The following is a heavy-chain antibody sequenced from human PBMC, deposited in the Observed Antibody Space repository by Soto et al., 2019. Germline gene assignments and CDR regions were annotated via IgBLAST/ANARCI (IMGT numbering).Heavy chain of an antibody. J-gene: IGHJ4*02. V-gene: IGHV3-48*03. CDR1: GFTFISYE. D-gene: IGHD5-18*01. CDR2: ISSSGSTI. CDR3: ERAGGYRFGYTDY. Sequence: GGSLRLSCSAAGFTFISYEMNWVRQAPGKGLEWVSYISSSGSTIYYADSVKGRFTISRDNAQNSLYLQSNSLRAEDTAVSYSERAGGYRFGYTDYWGQGTLVTVSS.